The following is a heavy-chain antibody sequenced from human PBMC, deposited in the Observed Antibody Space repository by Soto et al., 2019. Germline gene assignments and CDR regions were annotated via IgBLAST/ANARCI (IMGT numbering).Heavy chain of an antibody. CDR1: GFTFRAYG. CDR3: AKDLVAFTTGRRSPFGS. D-gene: IGHD1-1*01. Sequence: PGGSLRLSCAPSGFTFRAYGMHWVRQDPGKGLEWVAVISYDGKNEYYADSVKGRFSISRDSSKNTLYLQMNSLRAEDTAVYYCAKDLVAFTTGRRSPFGSWGQGTLVTVYS. V-gene: IGHV3-30*18. CDR2: ISYDGKNE. J-gene: IGHJ4*02.